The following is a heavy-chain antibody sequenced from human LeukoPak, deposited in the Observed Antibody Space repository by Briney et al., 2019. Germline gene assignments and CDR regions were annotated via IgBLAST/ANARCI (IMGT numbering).Heavy chain of an antibody. CDR3: ARQVGYCSSTSCYTPGTTAFDY. D-gene: IGHD2-2*02. V-gene: IGHV5-51*01. Sequence: GEPLKISCKGSGYSFTSYWIGWVRKMPAKGLEWMGINYPGESVTRYSPSFQGQVTISADKSISTAYLQWSSLKASDTAMYYCARQVGYCSSTSCYTPGTTAFDYWGQGTLVTVSS. CDR2: NYPGESVT. J-gene: IGHJ4*02. CDR1: GYSFTSYW.